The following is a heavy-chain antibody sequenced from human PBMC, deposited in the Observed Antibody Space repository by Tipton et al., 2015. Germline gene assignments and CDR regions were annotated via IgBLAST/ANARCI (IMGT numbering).Heavy chain of an antibody. CDR2: IYYSGST. CDR1: GGSISSHY. Sequence: TLSLTCTVSGGSISSHYWSWNRQPPGKGLEWIGYIYYSGSTNYNPSLKSRVTISVDTSKNQFSLKLSSVTAADTAVYYCARQKGLEYYDSPYYFDYWGRGTLVSVSS. D-gene: IGHD2/OR15-2a*01. V-gene: IGHV4-59*08. CDR3: ARQKGLEYYDSPYYFDY. J-gene: IGHJ4*02.